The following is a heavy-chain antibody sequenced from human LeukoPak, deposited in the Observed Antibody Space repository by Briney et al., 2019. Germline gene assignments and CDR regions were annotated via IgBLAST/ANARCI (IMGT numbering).Heavy chain of an antibody. CDR3: ASHTHYYYDSSGYYQLGY. Sequence: SVKVSCKASGGTFISYAISWVRQAPGQGLEWMGGIIPTFGTANYAQKFQGRVTITADESTSTAYMELSSLRSEDTAVYYCASHTHYYYDSSGYYQLGYWGQGTLVTVSS. V-gene: IGHV1-69*13. CDR1: GGTFISYA. D-gene: IGHD3-22*01. CDR2: IIPTFGTA. J-gene: IGHJ4*02.